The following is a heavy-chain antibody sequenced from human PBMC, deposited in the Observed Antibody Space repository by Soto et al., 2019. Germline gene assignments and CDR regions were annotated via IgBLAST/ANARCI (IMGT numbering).Heavy chain of an antibody. CDR1: GGSISSGGYS. V-gene: IGHV4-30-2*01. CDR2: IYHSGST. J-gene: IGHJ3*02. D-gene: IGHD2-2*03. Sequence: LSLTCAVSGGSISSGGYSWSWIRQPPGKGLEWIGYIYHSGSTYYNPSLKSRVTISVDRSKNQFSLKLSSVTAADTAVYYCARVDKAASGAFDIWGQGTMVTVSS. CDR3: ARVDKAASGAFDI.